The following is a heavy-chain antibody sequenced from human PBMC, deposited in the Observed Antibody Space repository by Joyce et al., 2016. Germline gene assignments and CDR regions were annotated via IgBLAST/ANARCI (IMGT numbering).Heavy chain of an antibody. CDR1: GFTFSDYY. D-gene: IGHD6-19*01. J-gene: IGHJ4*02. V-gene: IGHV3-11*01. Sequence: QVQLVESGGGLVKPGGSLRLSCAASGFTFSDYYMSWIRQEQGKGLEWVSYISSSGNTINCADSGKGRVNISGDNAKNALYLQMDSLRAEDTSVYYCARGLQYSSGWGYFDYWGQGTLVTVSS. CDR3: ARGLQYSSGWGYFDY. CDR2: ISSSGNTI.